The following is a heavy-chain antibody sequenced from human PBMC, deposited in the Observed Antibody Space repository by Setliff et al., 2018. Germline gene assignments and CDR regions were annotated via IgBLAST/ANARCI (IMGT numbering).Heavy chain of an antibody. Sequence: LSLTCTVSGGSISSSSYYWGWIRQPPGKGLEWIGSIYYSGSTYYNPSLKGRVTISVDTSKNQFSLKLSSVTAADTAVYYCARYRRDCSGGSCYSRYYFDYWGQGTLVTVSS. D-gene: IGHD2-15*01. CDR2: IYYSGST. CDR3: ARYRRDCSGGSCYSRYYFDY. J-gene: IGHJ4*02. V-gene: IGHV4-39*07. CDR1: GGSISSSSYY.